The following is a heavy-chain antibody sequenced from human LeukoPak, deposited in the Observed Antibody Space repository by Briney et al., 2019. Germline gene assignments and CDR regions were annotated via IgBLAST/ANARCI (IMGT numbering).Heavy chain of an antibody. CDR1: GFTLSDHW. D-gene: IGHD5-12*01. V-gene: IGHV3-74*03. CDR2: VESDASRT. Sequence: GGSLRLSCVASGFTLSDHWMYWVRQGPSRGLAHVSRVESDASRTTYADSVKGRFSISRDDAKNTMYLQMNSLRVEDTAVYYCVKGGHKLDIQTTHYYYGLDVWGQGTTVAVS. J-gene: IGHJ6*02. CDR3: VKGGHKLDIQTTHYYYGLDV.